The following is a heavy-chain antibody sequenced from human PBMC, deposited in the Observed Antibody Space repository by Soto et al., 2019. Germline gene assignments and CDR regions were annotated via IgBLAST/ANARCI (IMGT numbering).Heavy chain of an antibody. V-gene: IGHV3-21*01. Sequence: GGSLRLSCAASGFTFSSYSMNWVRQAPGKGLEWVSSISSSSSYIYYADSVKGRFTISRDNAKNSLYLQMNSLRAEDTAVYYCARDTGDYVFRDAFDIWGQGTMVTVSS. CDR1: GFTFSSYS. D-gene: IGHD4-17*01. CDR3: ARDTGDYVFRDAFDI. CDR2: ISSSSSYI. J-gene: IGHJ3*02.